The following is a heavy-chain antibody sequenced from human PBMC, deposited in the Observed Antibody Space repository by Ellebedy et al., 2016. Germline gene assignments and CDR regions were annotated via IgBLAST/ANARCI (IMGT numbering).Heavy chain of an antibody. J-gene: IGHJ3*02. CDR1: GFTFSSYA. CDR2: ISGSGGST. Sequence: GESLKISCAASGFTFSSYAMSWVRQAPGKGLEWVSAISGSGGSTYYADSVKGRFTISRDNSKNTLYLQMNSLRAEDTAVYYCAKEPIHDYGDYGLAFDIWGQGTMVTVSS. D-gene: IGHD4-17*01. CDR3: AKEPIHDYGDYGLAFDI. V-gene: IGHV3-23*01.